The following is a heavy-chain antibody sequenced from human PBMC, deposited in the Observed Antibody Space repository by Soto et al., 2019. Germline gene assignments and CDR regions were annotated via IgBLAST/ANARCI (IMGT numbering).Heavy chain of an antibody. CDR1: GFTFSNAW. CDR2: IKSKTDGGTT. D-gene: IGHD6-19*01. V-gene: IGHV3-15*07. J-gene: IGHJ6*02. Sequence: GGSLRLSCAASGFTFSNAWMNWVRQAPGKGLEWVGRIKSKTDGGTTDYAAPVKGRFTISRDDSKNTLYLQMNSLKTEDTAVYYCTTDPPVAGTGDDYYYYGMDVWGQGTTVTVSS. CDR3: TTDPPVAGTGDDYYYYGMDV.